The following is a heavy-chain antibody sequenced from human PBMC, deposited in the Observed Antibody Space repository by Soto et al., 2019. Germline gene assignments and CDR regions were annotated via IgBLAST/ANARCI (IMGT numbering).Heavy chain of an antibody. CDR2: ISAYNGNT. D-gene: IGHD2-2*01. V-gene: IGHV1-18*01. Sequence: ASVKVSCKASGYTFTSYGISWVRQAPGQGLEWMGWISAYNGNTNYAQKLQGRVTMTTDTSTSTAYMELRSLRSDDTAVYYCARGEYQLLFHYYYYGMDVWGKGTTVTVSS. J-gene: IGHJ6*04. CDR3: ARGEYQLLFHYYYYGMDV. CDR1: GYTFTSYG.